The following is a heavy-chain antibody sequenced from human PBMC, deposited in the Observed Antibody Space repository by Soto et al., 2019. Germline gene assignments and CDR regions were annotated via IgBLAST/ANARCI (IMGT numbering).Heavy chain of an antibody. J-gene: IGHJ4*02. D-gene: IGHD3-9*01. Sequence: PGESLKSSCKGSGYSFTSDWSRWVRQMRGKGLEWMGRIDPSASYTNYSPSLQGHVTISADQSISTAYLQWSSLKASDTAMYYCARSDTLTGYFDYWGQGTLVTVSS. CDR3: ARSDTLTGYFDY. V-gene: IGHV5-10-1*01. CDR1: GYSFTSDW. CDR2: IDPSASYT.